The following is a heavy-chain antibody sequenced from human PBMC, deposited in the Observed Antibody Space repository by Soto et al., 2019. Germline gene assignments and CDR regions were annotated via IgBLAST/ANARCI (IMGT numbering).Heavy chain of an antibody. J-gene: IGHJ6*02. CDR3: ASSTIHDFWSGYGMDV. CDR1: GFTFSSYG. CDR2: IWYDGSNK. V-gene: IGHV3-33*03. D-gene: IGHD3-3*01. Sequence: QPGGSLRLSCAASGFTFSSYGMHWVRQAPGKGLEWVAVIWYDGSNKYYADSAKGRFTISRDNAKNTLYLQMNSLRAEDTAVYYCASSTIHDFWSGYGMDVWGQGTTVTVSS.